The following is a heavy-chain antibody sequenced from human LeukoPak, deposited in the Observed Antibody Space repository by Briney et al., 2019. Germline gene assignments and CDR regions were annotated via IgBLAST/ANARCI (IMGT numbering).Heavy chain of an antibody. CDR3: AKSSSSWRYFDY. CDR2: IKHDGSEK. D-gene: IGHD6-13*01. CDR1: GFTFSSDW. V-gene: IGHV3-7*03. J-gene: IGHJ4*02. Sequence: GGSLRLSCAASGFTFSSDWMNWVRQAPGKGLEWVATIKHDGSEKNYVDSVKGRFTISRDNAKNSLYLQMNSLRAEDTAVYYCAKSSSSWRYFDYWGQGTLVTVSS.